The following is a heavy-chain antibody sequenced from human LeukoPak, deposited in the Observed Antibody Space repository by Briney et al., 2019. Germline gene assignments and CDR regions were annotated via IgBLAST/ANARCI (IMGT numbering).Heavy chain of an antibody. V-gene: IGHV1-3*01. D-gene: IGHD3-10*01. CDR2: INGGNGST. CDR3: ARVGFGELPFDY. J-gene: IGHJ4*02. CDR1: GYTFTSYA. Sequence: ASVKVSCKASGYTFTSYAMHWVRQAPGQRLEWMGWINGGNGSTKSSQKYQGRVTITRDTSASTAYMELSSLRSEDTAVYYCARVGFGELPFDYWGQGTLVTVSS.